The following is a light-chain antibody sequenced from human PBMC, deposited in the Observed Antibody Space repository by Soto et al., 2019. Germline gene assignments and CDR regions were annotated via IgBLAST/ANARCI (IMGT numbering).Light chain of an antibody. J-gene: IGLJ1*01. CDR3: GSWDSSLSAYV. V-gene: IGLV1-51*01. CDR1: SSNIGGNS. CDR2: DDN. Sequence: QSALTQPPSVSAAPGQKVTISCSRSSSNIGGNSVSWYQQLPGTAPKLLIYDDNKRPSGIPDRFSGSKSGTSATLGITGFQTGDEADYYCGSWDSSLSAYVFGTGTKVTV.